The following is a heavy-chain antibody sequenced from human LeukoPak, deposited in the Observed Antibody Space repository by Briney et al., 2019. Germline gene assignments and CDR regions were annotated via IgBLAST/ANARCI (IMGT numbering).Heavy chain of an antibody. D-gene: IGHD1-26*01. CDR2: INSDGSVT. V-gene: IGHV3-74*01. J-gene: IGHJ4*02. Sequence: GGSLRLSCAAFGFTFSSYWMHWVRQVPGKGLVWVGRINSDGSVTNYADSVKGRFTISRDNAKNTLYMQMNSLRAEDTAVYYCARAPGGSYFGYWGQGSLVTVSS. CDR3: ARAPGGSYFGY. CDR1: GFTFSSYW.